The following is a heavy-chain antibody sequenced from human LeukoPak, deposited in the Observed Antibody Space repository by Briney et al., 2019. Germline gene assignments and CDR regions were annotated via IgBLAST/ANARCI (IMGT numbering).Heavy chain of an antibody. CDR1: GFTFSRYA. CDR2: ISSNGGST. CDR3: VKDSSSGSYFDY. D-gene: IGHD3-10*01. Sequence: GGSLRLSCSASGFTFSRYAMHWVRQAPGKGLEYVSAISSNGGSTYYADSVKGRFTISRDNSRNTLHLQMSSLRVEDTAVYYCVKDSSSGSYFDYWGQGTLVTVSS. J-gene: IGHJ4*02. V-gene: IGHV3-64D*06.